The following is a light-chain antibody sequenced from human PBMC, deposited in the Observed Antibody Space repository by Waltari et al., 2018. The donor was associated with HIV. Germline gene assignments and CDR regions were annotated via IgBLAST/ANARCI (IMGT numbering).Light chain of an antibody. CDR3: AAWDDRLNLV. CDR1: NSNIGRKS. V-gene: IGLV1-47*01. Sequence: QSVLPQPPSASGTPGQRATISCFGSNSNIGRKSVSWYQQLPGMAPKLLIYKNKQRPSGVPDRFSGSKSGTSASLAISGLRSEDEADYYCAAWDDRLNLVFGGGTKLTVL. CDR2: KNK. J-gene: IGLJ2*01.